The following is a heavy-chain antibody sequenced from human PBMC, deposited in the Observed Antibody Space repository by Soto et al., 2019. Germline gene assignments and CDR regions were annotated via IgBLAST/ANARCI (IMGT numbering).Heavy chain of an antibody. CDR2: VSPHSGST. Sequence: QVPLVQSGAEVKKPGASLRVSCKASGYTFTTYDINWVRQTPGQGLEWMGWVSPHSGSTGFAQKFQGRLTMTTNTTITTAYIDLISLRSDDSAVYFCARGGYSSSWEFDFWGQGTLVTVS. D-gene: IGHD6-6*01. V-gene: IGHV1-8*01. CDR3: ARGGYSSSWEFDF. J-gene: IGHJ4*02. CDR1: GYTFTTYD.